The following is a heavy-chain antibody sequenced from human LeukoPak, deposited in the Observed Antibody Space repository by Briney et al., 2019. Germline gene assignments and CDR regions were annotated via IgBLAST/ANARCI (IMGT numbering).Heavy chain of an antibody. CDR3: ARTGTTLLKTRNWFDP. D-gene: IGHD1-1*01. J-gene: IGHJ5*02. V-gene: IGHV1-69*13. CDR2: IIPIFGTA. CDR1: GGTFSSYA. Sequence: SVKVSCKASGGTFSSYAISWVRQAPGQGLEWMGGIIPIFGTANYAQKFQGRVTITAEESTSTAYMELSSLRSEDTAVYYCARTGTTLLKTRNWFDPWGQGTLVTVSS.